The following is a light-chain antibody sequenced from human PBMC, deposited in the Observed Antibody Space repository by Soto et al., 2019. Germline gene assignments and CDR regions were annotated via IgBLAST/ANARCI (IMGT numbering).Light chain of an antibody. CDR1: SGHSSYA. J-gene: IGLJ1*01. Sequence: QSVLTQSPSASASLGASVKLSCTLSSGHSSYAIAWHQQQPEKGPRYLMKLNSDGSHSKGDGIPDRFSGSSSGAERYLTISSLQSEDEADYYCQTWGTGPCVFGNGTKLTVL. CDR3: QTWGTGPCV. V-gene: IGLV4-69*01. CDR2: LNSDGSH.